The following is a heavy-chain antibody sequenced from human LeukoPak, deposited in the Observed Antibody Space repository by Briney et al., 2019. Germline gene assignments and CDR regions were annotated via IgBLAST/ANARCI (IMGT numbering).Heavy chain of an antibody. J-gene: IGHJ6*03. Sequence: GGSLRLSCAASGFTVSSNYMSWVRQAPGKGLEWVSGINWNGGSTRYADSVKGRFTISRDNAKNSLFLQMNSLRAEDTALYYCARARFVGITIIRGGFYYMDVWGKGTTVTVSS. CDR2: INWNGGST. CDR3: ARARFVGITIIRGGFYYMDV. D-gene: IGHD3-10*01. V-gene: IGHV3-20*04. CDR1: GFTVSSNY.